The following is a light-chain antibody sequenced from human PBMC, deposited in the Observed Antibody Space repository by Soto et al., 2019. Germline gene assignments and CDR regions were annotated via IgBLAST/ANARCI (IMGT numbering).Light chain of an antibody. CDR1: SSDVGGYNY. CDR3: TSYRSSSTLDV. CDR2: EVS. V-gene: IGLV2-14*01. J-gene: IGLJ1*01. Sequence: QSVLTQPASVSGSPGQSITISCTGTSSDVGGYNYVSWYQQYPGKAPKLILYEVSKRPSGVSNRFSGSKSGNTASLTISGLQADDESDYYCTSYRSSSTLDVFGTGTKVTVL.